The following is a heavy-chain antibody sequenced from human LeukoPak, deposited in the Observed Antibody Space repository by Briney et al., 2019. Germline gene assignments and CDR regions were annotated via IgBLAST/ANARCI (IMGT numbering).Heavy chain of an antibody. V-gene: IGHV1-2*02. CDR3: ARVGSITARKNYFDY. CDR2: INPNSGGT. J-gene: IGHJ4*02. Sequence: ASVKVSCKAAGYTFTAYYIHWVRQAPGQGLEWMGWINPNSGGTNSAQKFQGRVTMTRDWSISTAYMEISRLTSDDTAVYHCARVGSITARKNYFDYWGQGTLVTVSS. D-gene: IGHD6-6*01. CDR1: GYTFTAYY.